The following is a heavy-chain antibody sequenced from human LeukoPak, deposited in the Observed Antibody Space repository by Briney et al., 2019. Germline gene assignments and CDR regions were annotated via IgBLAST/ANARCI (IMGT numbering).Heavy chain of an antibody. V-gene: IGHV4-59*12. Sequence: SETLSLTXTVSGGSISSYYWSWIRQPPGKGLEWIGYIYYSGSTNYNPSLKSRVTISVDTSKNQFSLKLSSVTAADTAVYYCAGDYYGSGSFGYWGQGTLVTVSS. CDR3: AGDYYGSGSFGY. D-gene: IGHD3-10*01. CDR2: IYYSGST. J-gene: IGHJ4*02. CDR1: GGSISSYY.